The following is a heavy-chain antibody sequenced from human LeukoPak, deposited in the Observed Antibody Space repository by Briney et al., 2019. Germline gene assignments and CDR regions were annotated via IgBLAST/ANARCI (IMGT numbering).Heavy chain of an antibody. CDR1: GFTFSSYW. V-gene: IGHV3-7*01. Sequence: GGSLRLSCAASGFTFSSYWMTWVRQAPGKGLEWVANINQNGSETYYVDSVKGRFTMSRDNAKNSLYLQVNGLRAADTAVYYCARKKYYYDTSTYGWFDPWGQGTLVTVSS. D-gene: IGHD3-22*01. J-gene: IGHJ5*02. CDR2: INQNGSET. CDR3: ARKKYYYDTSTYGWFDP.